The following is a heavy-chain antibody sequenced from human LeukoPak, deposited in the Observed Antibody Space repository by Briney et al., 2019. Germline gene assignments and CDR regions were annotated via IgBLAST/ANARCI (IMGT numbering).Heavy chain of an antibody. Sequence: PSETLSLTCTVSGGSISSYYWSWIRQPPGKGLEWIGYIYYSGSTNYNPSLKSRVTISVDTSKNQFSLKLSSVTAADTAVYYCARARYDDFWSGPYYFDYWGQGTLVTVSS. CDR3: ARARYDDFWSGPYYFDY. CDR2: IYYSGST. CDR1: GGSISSYY. V-gene: IGHV4-59*08. D-gene: IGHD3-3*01. J-gene: IGHJ4*02.